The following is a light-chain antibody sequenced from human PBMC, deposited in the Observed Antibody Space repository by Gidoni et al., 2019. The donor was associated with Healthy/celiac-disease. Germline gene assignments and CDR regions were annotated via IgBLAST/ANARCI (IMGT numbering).Light chain of an antibody. J-gene: IGKJ3*01. CDR2: GAS. CDR3: QQYNNWPTGGT. CDR1: QSVSSN. Sequence: EIVMTQSPAPLSVSPGERAPLSCRASQSVSSNLPWYQQKPGQPPRLLIYGASTRATGIPARFSGSGSGTEFTLTISSLQSEDLAVYECQQYNNWPTGGTFGPGTKVEIK. V-gene: IGKV3-15*01.